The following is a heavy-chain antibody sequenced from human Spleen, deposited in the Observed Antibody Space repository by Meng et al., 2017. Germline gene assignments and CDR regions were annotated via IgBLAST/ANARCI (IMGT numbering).Heavy chain of an antibody. Sequence: GESLKISCAASGFTVSSNYMSWVRQAPGKGLEWVSVVYSGGSTYYADSVKGRFTISRDKSKNTLYLQMNSLRAEDTAVYYCAKDRSETTGWIDYWGQGTLVTVSS. J-gene: IGHJ4*02. D-gene: IGHD1-1*01. CDR3: AKDRSETTGWIDY. CDR1: GFTVSSNY. CDR2: VYSGGST. V-gene: IGHV3-53*01.